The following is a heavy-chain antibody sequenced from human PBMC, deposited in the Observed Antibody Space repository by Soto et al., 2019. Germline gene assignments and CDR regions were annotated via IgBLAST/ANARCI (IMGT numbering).Heavy chain of an antibody. V-gene: IGHV1-24*01. D-gene: IGHD2-15*01. CDR2: FDPEDGET. J-gene: IGHJ4*02. CDR3: ARACGGSCYDEFDY. Sequence: ASVKVSCKVSGYTLTELSMHWVRQAPGKGLEWMGGFDPEDGETIYAQKFQGRVTMTEDTSTDTAYMELSSLRSEDTAVYYCARACGGSCYDEFDYWGQGTLVTVSS. CDR1: GYTLTELS.